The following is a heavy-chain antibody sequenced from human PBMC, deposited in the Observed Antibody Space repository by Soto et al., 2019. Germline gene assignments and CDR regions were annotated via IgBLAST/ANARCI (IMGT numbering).Heavy chain of an antibody. CDR2: IYYSGST. Sequence: QVQLQESGPGLVKPSQTLSLTCTVSGGSISSGGYYWSWIRQHPGKGLEWIGYIYYSGSTYYNPSLTSRVTISVHTSKNPFSLKLSSVTAADTAVYYCARVFIAAGEVRFHPWGQGTLVTVSS. D-gene: IGHD6-13*01. CDR3: ARVFIAAGEVRFHP. V-gene: IGHV4-31*03. J-gene: IGHJ5*02. CDR1: GGSISSGGYY.